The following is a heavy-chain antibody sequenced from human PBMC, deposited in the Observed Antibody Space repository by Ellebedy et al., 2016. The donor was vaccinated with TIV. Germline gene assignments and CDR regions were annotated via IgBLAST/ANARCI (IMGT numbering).Heavy chain of an antibody. CDR2: ISSSSSTI. V-gene: IGHV3-48*01. D-gene: IGHD3-22*01. J-gene: IGHJ4*02. CDR1: GFTFSSYS. Sequence: GESLKISCAASGFTFSSYSMNWVRQAPGKGLEWVSYISSSSSTIYYADSVKGRFTISRDNAKNSLYLQMNSLRAEDTAVYYCARDQAYYYDSSGYADFDYWGQGTLVTVSS. CDR3: ARDQAYYYDSSGYADFDY.